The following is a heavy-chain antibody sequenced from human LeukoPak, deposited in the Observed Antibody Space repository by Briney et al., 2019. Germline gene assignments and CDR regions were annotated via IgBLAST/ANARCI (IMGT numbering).Heavy chain of an antibody. CDR2: TYYRSKWYN. CDR3: AREGIGLLWFGELYRPYYFDY. D-gene: IGHD3-10*01. CDR1: GDSIFNYDTA. Sequence: SQTLSLTCAISGDSIFNYDTAWDWIRQSPSRGLEWLGRTYYRSKWYNDYAVSVKSRVTINPDTSKNQFSLQLNSVTPEDTAVYYCAREGIGLLWFGELYRPYYFDYWGQGTLVTVSS. J-gene: IGHJ4*02. V-gene: IGHV6-1*01.